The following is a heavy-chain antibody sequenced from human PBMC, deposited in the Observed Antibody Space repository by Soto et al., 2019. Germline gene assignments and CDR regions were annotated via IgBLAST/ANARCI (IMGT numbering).Heavy chain of an antibody. CDR2: INSDGSST. CDR3: ARDQIPIAAAGTLLDY. J-gene: IGHJ4*02. D-gene: IGHD6-13*01. Sequence: EVPLVESGGGLVQPGGSLRLSCAASGFTFSSYWMHWVRQAPGKGLVWVSRINSDGSSTSYADSVKGRFTISRDNXKXXLYLQMNSLRAEDTAVYYCARDQIPIAAAGTLLDYWGQGTLVTVSS. CDR1: GFTFSSYW. V-gene: IGHV3-74*01.